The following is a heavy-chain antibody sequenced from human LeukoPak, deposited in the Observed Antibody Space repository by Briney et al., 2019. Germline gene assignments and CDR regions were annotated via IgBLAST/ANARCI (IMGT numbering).Heavy chain of an antibody. D-gene: IGHD2-15*01. V-gene: IGHV4-34*01. CDR2: INHSGST. CDR3: ARGYCSGGSCYKRLTPTPYYPY. Sequence: SETLSLTCAVYGGSFSGYYWSWIRQPPGKGLEWIGEINHSGSTNYNPSLKSRVTISVDTSKNQFSLKLSSVTAADTAVCYCARGYCSGGSCYKRLTPTPYYPYWGQGTLVTVSS. J-gene: IGHJ4*02. CDR1: GGSFSGYY.